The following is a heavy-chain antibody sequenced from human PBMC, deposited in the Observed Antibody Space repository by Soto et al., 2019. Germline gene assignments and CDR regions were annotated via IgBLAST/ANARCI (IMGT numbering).Heavy chain of an antibody. Sequence: ASVKVSCKASGYSFTSYGISWVRQAPGQGPEWMGWISGHNGNTNHPQSLQGRVTMTTDTSRSTAYMELRSLRSDDTAVYYCARHRFNYYDDTVYYYFDYWGQGTLVTAPQ. CDR2: ISGHNGNT. J-gene: IGHJ4*02. CDR1: GYSFTSYG. CDR3: ARHRFNYYDDTVYYYFDY. V-gene: IGHV1-18*04. D-gene: IGHD3-22*01.